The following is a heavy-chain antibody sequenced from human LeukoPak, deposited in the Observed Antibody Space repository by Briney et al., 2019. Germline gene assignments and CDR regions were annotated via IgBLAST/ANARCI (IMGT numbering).Heavy chain of an antibody. Sequence: GTSLRLSCAASGFTFSSYCIHWVRQSPGQGLEWIAVVSYLRDGQFYAETFKGRFTITRDNSKKTDFLQMKSLRGEDTAVYYCAKERSSGRHYDYGMDVWGRGTTVIVSS. CDR2: VSYLRDGQ. V-gene: IGHV3-30*18. D-gene: IGHD3-22*01. CDR3: AKERSSGRHYDYGMDV. J-gene: IGHJ6*02. CDR1: GFTFSSYC.